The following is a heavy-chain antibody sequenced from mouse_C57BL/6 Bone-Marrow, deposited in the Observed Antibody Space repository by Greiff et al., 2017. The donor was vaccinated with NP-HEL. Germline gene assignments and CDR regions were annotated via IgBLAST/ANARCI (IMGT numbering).Heavy chain of an antibody. Sequence: QVQLKQSGAELIRPGTSVRVSCRASGYAFPISWMGWLNQRLGQGLEWIGFINPGRGGTNYNEKFKGKATLTADKSSSTAYMQLSSLTSEDSAVYFCARELRWYFDVWGTGTTVTVSS. V-gene: IGHV1-54*01. CDR1: GYAFPISW. J-gene: IGHJ1*03. CDR2: INPGRGGT. D-gene: IGHD2-4*01. CDR3: ARELRWYFDV.